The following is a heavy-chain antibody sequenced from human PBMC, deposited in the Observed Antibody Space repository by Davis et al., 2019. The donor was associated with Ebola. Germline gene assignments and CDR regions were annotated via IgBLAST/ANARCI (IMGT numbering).Heavy chain of an antibody. CDR1: GFTFSSYG. J-gene: IGHJ6*02. CDR2: ISYDGSNK. CDR3: AKEGQDYYYYYGMDV. V-gene: IGHV3-30*18. Sequence: GESLKISCAASGFTFSSYGMHWVRQAPGKGLEWVAVISYDGSNKYYADSVKGRFTISRDNSKNTLYLQMNSLRAEDTAVYYCAKEGQDYYYYYGMDVWGQGTTVTVSS.